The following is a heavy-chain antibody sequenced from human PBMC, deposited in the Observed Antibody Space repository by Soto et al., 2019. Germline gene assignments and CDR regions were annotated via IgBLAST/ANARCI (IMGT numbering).Heavy chain of an antibody. Sequence: LSLTCTVSGGSISSYYWSWIRQPAGKGLEWIGRIYTHGTTNYNPSLKSRVTVSVDTSKNQLSLKLTSVTAADTAVYYCAREEDYYGSGSYYNKYNWFDPWGQGTLVTVSS. J-gene: IGHJ5*02. CDR3: AREEDYYGSGSYYNKYNWFDP. D-gene: IGHD3-10*01. CDR2: IYTHGTT. V-gene: IGHV4-4*07. CDR1: GGSISSYY.